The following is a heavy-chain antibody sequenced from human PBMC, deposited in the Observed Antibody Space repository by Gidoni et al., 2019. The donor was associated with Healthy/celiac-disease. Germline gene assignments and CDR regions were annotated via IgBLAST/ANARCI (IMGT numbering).Heavy chain of an antibody. CDR2: IRSKAYTDAT. CDR1: GFTFSGSA. CDR3: TRWYPDYYDSSGYAFDI. Sequence: EVQLVESGGGLVQPGGSLKLSCAASGFTFSGSAMHGVRQASGKGLEWVGRIRSKAYTDATAYAASMKGRFTISRDDSKNTAYLQMNSLKTEDTAVYYCTRWYPDYYDSSGYAFDIWGQGTMVTVSS. J-gene: IGHJ3*02. D-gene: IGHD3-22*01. V-gene: IGHV3-73*01.